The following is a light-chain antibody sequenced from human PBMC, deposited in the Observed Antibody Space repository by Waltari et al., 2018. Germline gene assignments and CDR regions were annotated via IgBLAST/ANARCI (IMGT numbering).Light chain of an antibody. CDR3: CSFVGSYTSV. V-gene: IGLV2-11*01. CDR1: STDVGGYNY. CDR2: DVS. J-gene: IGLJ3*02. Sequence: QSALTQPRSVSGSPGQSVSISCTGSSTDVGGYNYVSWYQQFPGKAPRLLLFDVSKRASGVPDRCSGSKAGNTASLTISGLVPEDEAVYYCCSFVGSYTSVFGGGTKLTVL.